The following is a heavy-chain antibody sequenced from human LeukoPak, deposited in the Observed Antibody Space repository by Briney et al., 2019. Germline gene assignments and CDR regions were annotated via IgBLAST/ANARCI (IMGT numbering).Heavy chain of an antibody. CDR3: AKGAGRLQLLYNFDY. CDR2: ISWDGGST. Sequence: PGGSLRLSCAASGFTFDDYAMHWVRQAPGKGLEWVSLISWDGGSTYYADSVKGRFTISRDNSKNSLYLQMNSLRAEDTALYYCAKGAGRLQLLYNFDYWGQGTLVTVSS. J-gene: IGHJ4*02. D-gene: IGHD5-24*01. V-gene: IGHV3-43D*03. CDR1: GFTFDDYA.